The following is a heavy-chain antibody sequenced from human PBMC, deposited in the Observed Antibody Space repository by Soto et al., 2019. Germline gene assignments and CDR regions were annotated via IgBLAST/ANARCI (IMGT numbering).Heavy chain of an antibody. CDR1: GYTFTSYA. Sequence: ASVKVSCKASGYTFTSYAMHWVRQAPGQRLEWMGWISAYNGNTNYAQKLQGRVTMTTDTSTSTAYMELRSLRSDDTAVYYCARTNNWNYRYYFDYWGQGTLVTVSS. D-gene: IGHD1-7*01. CDR3: ARTNNWNYRYYFDY. CDR2: ISAYNGNT. V-gene: IGHV1-18*01. J-gene: IGHJ4*02.